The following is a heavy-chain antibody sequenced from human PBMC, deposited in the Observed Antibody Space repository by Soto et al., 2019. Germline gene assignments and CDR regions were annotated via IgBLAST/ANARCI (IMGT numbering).Heavy chain of an antibody. CDR1: GYTFTSYG. Sequence: QVQLVQSGAEVKKPGASVKVSCKASGYTFTSYGISWVRQAPGQGLEWMGWISAYNGNTNYAQKLQGRVTMTTDTSTSTAYMELRSLRSDDTAVYYGARPMVRGVIITYYYYYGMDVWGQGTTVTVSS. V-gene: IGHV1-18*01. J-gene: IGHJ6*02. CDR3: ARPMVRGVIITYYYYYGMDV. D-gene: IGHD3-10*01. CDR2: ISAYNGNT.